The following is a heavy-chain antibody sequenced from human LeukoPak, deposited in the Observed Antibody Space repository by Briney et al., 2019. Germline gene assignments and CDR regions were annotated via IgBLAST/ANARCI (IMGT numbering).Heavy chain of an antibody. Sequence: QPGGSLLLSCAAAGFPFSGSAMRGGRQATGKGLEWVGRIRSKANSYATAYAASMKGSFTISIDDSKNTAYLQMNSLKTEDTAVYYCTSTMGPYFDYWGQGTLVTVSS. CDR2: IRSKANSYAT. CDR1: GFPFSGSA. J-gene: IGHJ4*02. CDR3: TSTMGPYFDY. V-gene: IGHV3-73*01. D-gene: IGHD2-8*01.